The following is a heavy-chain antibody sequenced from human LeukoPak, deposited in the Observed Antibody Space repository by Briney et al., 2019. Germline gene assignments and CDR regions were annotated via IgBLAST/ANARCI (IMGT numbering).Heavy chain of an antibody. D-gene: IGHD3-10*01. CDR3: ARDPRHRLVWFGEETQFYYMDV. Sequence: ASVKVSCKASGYTFTSYAMNWVRQAPGQGLEWMGWISAYNGHTKYVQKLQGRVTMTTDTSTSTVYMDLRSLRSDDTAAYYCARDPRHRLVWFGEETQFYYMDVWGKGTTVTISS. J-gene: IGHJ6*03. V-gene: IGHV1-18*01. CDR1: GYTFTSYA. CDR2: ISAYNGHT.